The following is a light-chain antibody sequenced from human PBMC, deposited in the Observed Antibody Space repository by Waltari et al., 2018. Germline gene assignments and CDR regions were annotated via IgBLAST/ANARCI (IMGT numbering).Light chain of an antibody. CDR3: QQRSNWWT. CDR2: DAS. Sequence: EIVLTQSPDTLSLSPGERATLSCRASQSISTYLAWYQQRPGQAPRLLIYDASNRATGIPARFIGSGYGTDFPLTSRSLEPEDLAFYFCQQRSNWWTFGQGTKGGIK. CDR1: QSISTY. J-gene: IGKJ1*01. V-gene: IGKV3-11*01.